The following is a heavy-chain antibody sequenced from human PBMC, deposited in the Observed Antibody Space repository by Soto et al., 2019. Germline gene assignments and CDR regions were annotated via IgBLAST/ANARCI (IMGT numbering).Heavy chain of an antibody. CDR1: GFTVSSNY. V-gene: IGHV3-66*01. CDR2: IHSDGST. CDR3: ARRSSGWYFDY. J-gene: IGHJ4*02. Sequence: HPGGSLRLSCAASGFTVSSNYMSWVRQAPGKGLEWVSVIHSDGSTYYADSVKGRFTISRDNSKNTLYLQMNRLRAEDTAVYYCARRSSGWYFDYWGQGTLVTVSS. D-gene: IGHD6-19*01.